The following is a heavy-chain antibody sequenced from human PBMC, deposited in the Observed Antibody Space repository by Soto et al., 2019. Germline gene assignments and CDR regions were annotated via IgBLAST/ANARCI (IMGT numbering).Heavy chain of an antibody. CDR3: ARQGGEDTTMIIDY. V-gene: IGHV5-51*01. J-gene: IGHJ4*02. CDR1: GYSFTTYW. CDR2: IHPGDSEA. D-gene: IGHD5-18*01. Sequence: VESVTSSCRVSGYSFTTYWIVWVRQMSGKGLEWIGIIHPGDSEARYSPSFQGQVTISADRSINTAYLQWSGLRASDTAMYYCARQGGEDTTMIIDYWGQGTMVTVSS.